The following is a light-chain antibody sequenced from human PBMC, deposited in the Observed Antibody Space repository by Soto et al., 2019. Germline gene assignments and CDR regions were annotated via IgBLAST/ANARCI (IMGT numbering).Light chain of an antibody. CDR2: TAS. CDR1: QDIGIY. J-gene: IGKJ1*01. CDR3: QKNGGAPRT. Sequence: DIQMTQSPSSLSASVGDRVTITCRASQDIGIYLSWYQQKSGGVPRLLIYTASTLQSGVPSRFSGSRSGTDFTLPIRSLQPEDAATYFCQKNGGAPRTFGQGTKVEIK. V-gene: IGKV1-27*01.